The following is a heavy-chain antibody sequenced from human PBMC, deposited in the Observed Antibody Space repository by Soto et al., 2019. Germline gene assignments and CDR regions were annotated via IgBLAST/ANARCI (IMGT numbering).Heavy chain of an antibody. CDR1: GGSISSGDYY. J-gene: IGHJ5*02. D-gene: IGHD2-2*01. CDR3: ARVTRYCSSTSCYWFDP. V-gene: IGHV4-30-4*01. Sequence: SETLSLTCTVSGGSISSGDYYWSWIHQPPGKGLEWIGYIYYSGSTYYNPSLKSRVTISVDTSKNQFSLKLSSVTAADTAVYYCARVTRYCSSTSCYWFDPWGQGTLVTVSS. CDR2: IYYSGST.